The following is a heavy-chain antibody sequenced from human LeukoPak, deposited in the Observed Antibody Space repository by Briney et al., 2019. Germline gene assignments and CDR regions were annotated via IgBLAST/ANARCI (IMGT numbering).Heavy chain of an antibody. D-gene: IGHD5-24*01. J-gene: IGHJ4*02. CDR1: GFTFGDYY. V-gene: IGHV3-11*01. CDR2: ISSSGSTI. CDR3: ARDISDGLQLEGFFDY. Sequence: GGSLRLSCAASGFTFGDYYMSWIRQAPGKGLEWVSYISSSGSTIYYADSVKGRFTISRDNAKNSLYLQMNSLRAEDTAVYYCARDISDGLQLEGFFDYWGQGTRVTVSS.